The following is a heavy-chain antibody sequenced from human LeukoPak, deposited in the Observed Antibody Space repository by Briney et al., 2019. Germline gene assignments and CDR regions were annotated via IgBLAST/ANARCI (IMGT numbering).Heavy chain of an antibody. Sequence: SETLSLTCAVSGYSISSGYYCGWIRQPPGKGLEWCGSIYHSVSTYYNPSLKSRVTISVDTSKNQFSLKLSSVTAADTAVYYCARLGGYKNQYYFDYWGQGTLVTVSS. J-gene: IGHJ4*02. CDR3: ARLGGYKNQYYFDY. V-gene: IGHV4-38-2*01. CDR2: IYHSVST. CDR1: GYSISSGYY. D-gene: IGHD5-24*01.